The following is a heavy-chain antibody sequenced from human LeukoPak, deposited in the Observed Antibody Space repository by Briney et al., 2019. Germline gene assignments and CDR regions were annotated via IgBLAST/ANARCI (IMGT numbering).Heavy chain of an antibody. D-gene: IGHD3-3*01. CDR2: INPNSGNT. CDR1: GYTFTGYY. J-gene: IGHJ6*02. CDR3: ARSITIFGVVIRYYYGMDV. V-gene: IGHV1-8*02. Sequence: ASVKVSCKASGYTFTGYYMHWARQAPGQGLEWMGRINPNSGNTGYAQKFQGRVTMTRNTSISTAYMELSSLRSEDTAVYYCARSITIFGVVIRYYYGMDVWGQGTTVTVSS.